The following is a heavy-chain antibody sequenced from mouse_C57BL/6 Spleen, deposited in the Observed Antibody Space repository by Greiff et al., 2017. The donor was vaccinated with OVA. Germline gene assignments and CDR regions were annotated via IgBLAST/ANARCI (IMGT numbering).Heavy chain of an antibody. J-gene: IGHJ2*01. CDR3: ARDSNFYFDY. CDR1: GYSIPSGYY. CDR2: ISYDGSN. V-gene: IGHV3-6*01. Sequence: EVKLMESGPGLVKPSQSLSLTCSVTGYSIPSGYYWNWIRQFPGNKLEWMGYISYDGSNNYNPSLKNRISITRDTSKNQFFLKLNSLTTEDTATYYCARDSNFYFDYWGQGTTLTVSS. D-gene: IGHD2-5*01.